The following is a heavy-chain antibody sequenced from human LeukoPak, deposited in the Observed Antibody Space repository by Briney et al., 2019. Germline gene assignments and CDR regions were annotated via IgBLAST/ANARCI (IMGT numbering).Heavy chain of an antibody. J-gene: IGHJ4*02. CDR1: GGSFSGYY. CDR3: ARGRYYYDSSGYRLAYYFDY. V-gene: IGHV4-34*01. Sequence: SETLSLTCAVYGGSFSGYYWSWIRQPPGKGLEWIGEINHSGSTNYNPSLKSRVTISVDTSKNQFSLKLSSVTAADTAVYYCARGRYYYDSSGYRLAYYFDYWGQGTLVTVSS. CDR2: INHSGST. D-gene: IGHD3-22*01.